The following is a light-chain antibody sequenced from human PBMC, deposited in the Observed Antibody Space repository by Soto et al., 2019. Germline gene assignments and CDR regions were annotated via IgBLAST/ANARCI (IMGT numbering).Light chain of an antibody. V-gene: IGKV1-5*03. Sequence: DIQMTQSPSSLSASVGDRVTITCRASEGISTWLAWYQQKPGKAPKLLIYGASSLESGVPPRFSGDGSGTEFTLTISSLQRDDFGTYYCQQYSRLWSFGQGTKVEIE. CDR3: QQYSRLWS. CDR1: EGISTW. CDR2: GAS. J-gene: IGKJ1*01.